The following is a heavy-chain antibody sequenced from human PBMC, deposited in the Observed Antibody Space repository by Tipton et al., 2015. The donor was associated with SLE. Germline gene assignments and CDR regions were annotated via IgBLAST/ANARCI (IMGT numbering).Heavy chain of an antibody. CDR2: FYYGSGIT. D-gene: IGHD6-19*01. CDR1: GASITSDY. V-gene: IGHV4-4*07. CDR3: AGGLAVAGTRDY. Sequence: LRLSCTVSGASITSDYWSWIRQPAGQGLEWIGRFYYGSGITNSNPPLKSRVTISVDTSKNQFSLKLGSVTAADTAIYYCAGGLAVAGTRDYWGQGTLVTVSS. J-gene: IGHJ4*02.